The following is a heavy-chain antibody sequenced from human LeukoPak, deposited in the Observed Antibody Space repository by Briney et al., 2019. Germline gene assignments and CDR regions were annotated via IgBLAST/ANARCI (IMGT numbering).Heavy chain of an antibody. CDR3: ARDPVLLWFGALGMDV. D-gene: IGHD3-10*01. J-gene: IGHJ6*04. CDR2: IKQDGSEK. V-gene: IGHV3-7*03. Sequence: QPGGSLRLSCAASGFTFSNYDMHWVCRAPGKGLEWVANIKQDGSEKYYVDSVKGRFTISRDNAKNSLYLQMNSPRAEDTAVYYCARDPVLLWFGALGMDVWGKGTTVTVSS. CDR1: GFTFSNYD.